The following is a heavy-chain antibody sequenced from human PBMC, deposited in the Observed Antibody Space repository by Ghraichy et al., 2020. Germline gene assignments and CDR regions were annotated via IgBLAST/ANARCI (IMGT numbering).Heavy chain of an antibody. J-gene: IGHJ5*02. V-gene: IGHV3-53*04. Sequence: GGSLRLSCAASGFTVSSNYMSWVRQAPGKGLEWVSVIYSGGSTYYADSVKGRFTISRHNSKNTLYLQMNSLRAEDTAVYYCARVRGYSGYDYWFDPWGQGTLVTVSS. CDR2: IYSGGST. D-gene: IGHD5-12*01. CDR1: GFTVSSNY. CDR3: ARVRGYSGYDYWFDP.